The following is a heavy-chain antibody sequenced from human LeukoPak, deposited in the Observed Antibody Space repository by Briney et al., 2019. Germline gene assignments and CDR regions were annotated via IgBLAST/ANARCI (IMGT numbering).Heavy chain of an antibody. J-gene: IGHJ4*02. CDR2: IYYTGST. Sequence: SETLSLTCTVSGGSMSSNYWSWIRQPPGKGLEWIGYIYYTGSTTYKSSLKSRVTISIDTSKNQFSLKLSSVTAADTAVYYCARDGYSAHDGLWGQGTLVTVSS. V-gene: IGHV4-59*01. CDR3: ARDGYSAHDGL. D-gene: IGHD5-12*01. CDR1: GGSMSSNY.